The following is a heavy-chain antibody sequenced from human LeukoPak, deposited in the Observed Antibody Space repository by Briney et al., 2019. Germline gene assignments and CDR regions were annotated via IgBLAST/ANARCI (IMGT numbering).Heavy chain of an antibody. J-gene: IGHJ5*02. CDR3: ARPNLGYCSSTSCYDWFDP. V-gene: IGHV4-39*01. CDR2: IYYSGST. D-gene: IGHD2-2*01. CDR1: GGSISSSSYY. Sequence: SKTLSLTCTVSGGSISSSSYYWGWIRQPPGKGLEWIGSIYYSGSTYYNPSLKSRVTISVDTSKNQFSLKLSSVTAADTAVYYCARPNLGYCSSTSCYDWFDPWGQGTLVTVSS.